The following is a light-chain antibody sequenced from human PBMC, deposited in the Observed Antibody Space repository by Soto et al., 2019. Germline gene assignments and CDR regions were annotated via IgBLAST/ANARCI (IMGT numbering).Light chain of an antibody. J-gene: IGKJ5*01. Sequence: DIQITHSPSSLSASVGDRVTITCRGSQSISSYLNWYQQKPGKAPKLLIYAASSLQSGVPSRFSGSGSGTDFTLTISSLQPEDFATYYCQQSFSIPITLGQGTRLEIK. CDR3: QQSFSIPIT. CDR2: AAS. CDR1: QSISSY. V-gene: IGKV1-39*01.